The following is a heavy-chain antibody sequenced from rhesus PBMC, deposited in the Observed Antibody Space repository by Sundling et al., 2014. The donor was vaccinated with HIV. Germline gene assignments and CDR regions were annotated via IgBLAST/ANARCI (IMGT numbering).Heavy chain of an antibody. J-gene: IGHJ4*01. D-gene: IGHD1-44*02. CDR1: GFTFDDYA. CDR2: ISWNSGTI. Sequence: EVQLVESGGGLVQPGGSLRLSCAASGFTFDDYAMSWVRQAPGKGLEWVSRISWNSGTIYYADSVKGRFTISRDNAKNSLFLQMDRLRAEDTAVFYCTREKWEPYYFDYWGQGVLVTVSS. CDR3: TREKWEPYYFDY. V-gene: IGHV3-134*01.